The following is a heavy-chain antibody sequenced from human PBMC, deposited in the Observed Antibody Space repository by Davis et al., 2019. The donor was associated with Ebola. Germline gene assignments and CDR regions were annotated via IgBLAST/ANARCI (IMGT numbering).Heavy chain of an antibody. V-gene: IGHV4-4*02. J-gene: IGHJ6*02. CDR3: ARLGATDYYYGMDV. CDR1: GGSISSSNW. Sequence: MPSETLSLTCAVSGGSISSSNWWSWVRQPPGKGLEWIGEIYHSGSTNYNPSLKSRVTMSVDKSKNQFSLKLSSVTAADTAVYYCARLGATDYYYGMDVWGQGTTVTVSS. CDR2: IYHSGST. D-gene: IGHD1-26*01.